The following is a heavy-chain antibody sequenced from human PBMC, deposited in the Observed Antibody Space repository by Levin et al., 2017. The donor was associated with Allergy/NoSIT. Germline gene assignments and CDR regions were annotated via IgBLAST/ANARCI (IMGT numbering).Heavy chain of an antibody. V-gene: IGHV1-69*13. CDR1: GGTFSSYA. CDR2: IIPIFGTA. J-gene: IGHJ4*02. D-gene: IGHD5-18*01. Sequence: SVKVSCKASGGTFSSYAISWVRQAPGQGLEWMGGIIPIFGTANYAQKFQGRVTITADESTSTAYMELSSLRSEDTAVYYCASVDTAMENYFDYWGQGTLVTVSS. CDR3: ASVDTAMENYFDY.